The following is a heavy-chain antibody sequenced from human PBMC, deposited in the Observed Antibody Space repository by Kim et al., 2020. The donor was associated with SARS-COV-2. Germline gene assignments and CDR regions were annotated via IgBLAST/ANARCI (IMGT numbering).Heavy chain of an antibody. D-gene: IGHD6-13*01. CDR2: IYPGDSDT. CDR3: ARRGPWVAAAGTGFDP. V-gene: IGHV5-51*01. CDR1: GYSFTSYW. J-gene: IGHJ5*02. Sequence: GESLKISCKGSGYSFTSYWIGWVRQMPGKGLEWMGIIYPGDSDTRYSPSFQGQVTISADKSISTAYLQWSSLKASDTAMYYCARRGPWVAAAGTGFDPWGQGTLVTVSS.